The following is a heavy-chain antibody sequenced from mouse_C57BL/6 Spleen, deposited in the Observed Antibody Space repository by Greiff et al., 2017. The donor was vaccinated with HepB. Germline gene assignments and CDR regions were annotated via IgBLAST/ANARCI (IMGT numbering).Heavy chain of an antibody. Sequence: EVKLVESGGGLVKPGGSLKLSCAASGFTFSSYAMSWVRQTPEKRLEWVATISDGGSYTYYPDNVKGRFTISRDNAKNNLYLQMSHLKSEDTAMYYCASLDYGSSNWYFDVWGTGTTVTVSS. CDR2: ISDGGSYT. J-gene: IGHJ1*03. CDR1: GFTFSSYA. V-gene: IGHV5-4*03. D-gene: IGHD1-1*01. CDR3: ASLDYGSSNWYFDV.